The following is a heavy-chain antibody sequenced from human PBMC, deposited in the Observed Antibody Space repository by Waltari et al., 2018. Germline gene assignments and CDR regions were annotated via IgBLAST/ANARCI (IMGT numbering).Heavy chain of an antibody. CDR3: AREASHDYGDERYYFDY. CDR2: IIPILGIA. V-gene: IGHV1-69*04. Sequence: QVQLVQSGAEVKKPGSSVKVSCKASGGTFSSYAISWVRQAPGQGLEWMGGIIPILGIANYAQKFQGRVTITADESTSTAYMELSSLRSEDTAVYYCAREASHDYGDERYYFDYWGQGTLVTVSS. J-gene: IGHJ4*02. CDR1: GGTFSSYA. D-gene: IGHD4-17*01.